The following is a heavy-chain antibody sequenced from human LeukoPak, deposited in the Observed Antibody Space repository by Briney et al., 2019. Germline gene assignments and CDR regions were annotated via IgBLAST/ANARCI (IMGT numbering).Heavy chain of an antibody. CDR1: GFTFSSYA. J-gene: IGHJ4*02. CDR3: AKVRSDAEYYYDSSGFFDY. Sequence: GGSLRLSCAATGFTFSSYAMSWVRQAPGKGLEWISAISGSGGSTYYADSVKGRFTISRDNSKNTLYLQMNSLRAEDTAVYYCAKVRSDAEYYYDSSGFFDYWGQGTLVTVSS. V-gene: IGHV3-23*01. CDR2: ISGSGGST. D-gene: IGHD3-22*01.